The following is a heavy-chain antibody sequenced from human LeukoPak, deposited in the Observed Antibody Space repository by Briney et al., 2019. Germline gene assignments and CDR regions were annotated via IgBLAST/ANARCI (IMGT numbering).Heavy chain of an antibody. V-gene: IGHV4-59*03. D-gene: IGHD6-13*01. CDR3: AKYSNTWFDWFDP. J-gene: IGHJ5*02. CDR2: IFDGGGT. Sequence: SETLSLTCTVSGDSISTYYWSWVRQAPGRGLEWIGDIFDGGGTKYNPSLKSRVTISLDTSKNQFSLKLTSVTAADTAVYYCAKYSNTWFDWFDPWGQGTLVTVSS. CDR1: GDSISTYY.